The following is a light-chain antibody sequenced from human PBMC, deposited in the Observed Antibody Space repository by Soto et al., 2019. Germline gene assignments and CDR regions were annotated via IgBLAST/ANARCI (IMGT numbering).Light chain of an antibody. CDR1: QSVFYSTNNQNF. Sequence: DIVMTQSPDSLAVSLGETATINCTSSQSVFYSTNNQNFLAWYQQKPGHPPKLLIYWASTRDFGVPERFSGSVSGTDFTLTINSLQPEDVAVYYCQQYYTTPALTFGGGTRVE. CDR2: WAS. J-gene: IGKJ4*01. V-gene: IGKV4-1*01. CDR3: QQYYTTPALT.